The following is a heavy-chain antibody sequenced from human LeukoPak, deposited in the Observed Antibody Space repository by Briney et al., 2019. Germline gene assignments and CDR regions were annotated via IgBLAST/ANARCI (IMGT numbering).Heavy chain of an antibody. V-gene: IGHV3-23*01. CDR1: GFTVSSNY. CDR2: ISGSGDST. D-gene: IGHD6-13*01. Sequence: GGSLRLSCAASGFTVSSNYMSWVRQAPGKGLEWVSGISGSGDSTYYVDSVKGRFTISRDNSKNTLYLQMNSLRVEDTAVYYCAKDRSRRLGYSSSWLGDFDYWGQGTLVTASS. CDR3: AKDRSRRLGYSSSWLGDFDY. J-gene: IGHJ4*02.